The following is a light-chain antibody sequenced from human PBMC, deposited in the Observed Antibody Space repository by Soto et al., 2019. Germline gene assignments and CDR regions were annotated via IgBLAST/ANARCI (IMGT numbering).Light chain of an antibody. CDR3: QQYNSYSWT. V-gene: IGKV1-5*01. Sequence: DMKMIQSPSSMCASIGDSATPTCRARQSISSWLAWYQQKPGKAPKLLIYDASSLESGVPSRFSGSGSGTEFTLTISSLQPDDGATYYCQQYNSYSWTSAQGTKV. J-gene: IGKJ1*01. CDR2: DAS. CDR1: QSISSW.